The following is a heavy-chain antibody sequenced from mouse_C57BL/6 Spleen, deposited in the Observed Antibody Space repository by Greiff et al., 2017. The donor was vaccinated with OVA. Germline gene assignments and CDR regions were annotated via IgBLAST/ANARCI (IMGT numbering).Heavy chain of an antibody. V-gene: IGHV5-6*01. J-gene: IGHJ4*01. D-gene: IGHD1-3*01. CDR2: ISSGGSYT. CDR3: ARHIARDYAMGY. CDR1: GFTFSSYG. Sequence: EVKLVESGGDLVKPGGSLKLSCAASGFTFSSYGMSWVRQTPDKRLEWVATISSGGSYTYYPDSVKGRFTISRDNAKNTLYLQMSSLKSEDTAMYYCARHIARDYAMGYWGQGASVTVSS.